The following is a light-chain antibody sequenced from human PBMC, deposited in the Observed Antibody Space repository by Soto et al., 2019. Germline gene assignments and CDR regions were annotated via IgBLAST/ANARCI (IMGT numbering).Light chain of an antibody. CDR1: QSVASN. V-gene: IGKV3-15*01. CDR3: QQYHNWPPQYT. J-gene: IGKJ2*01. Sequence: EIVMTQSPASLSVSPGDGATLSCRASQSVASNVAWYQQKPGQGPRLLIHGASTRAVGVPARFSGSESGTDFTLTINSLQSEDFAVYYCQQYHNWPPQYTFGQGTKLQIK. CDR2: GAS.